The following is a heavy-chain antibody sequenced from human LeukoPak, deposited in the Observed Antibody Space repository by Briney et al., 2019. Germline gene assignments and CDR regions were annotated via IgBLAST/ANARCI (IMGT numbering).Heavy chain of an antibody. CDR1: GGSFSGCY. V-gene: IGHV4-34*01. CDR3: ARVTGYCSSTSCYAYFQH. Sequence: PSETLSLTCAVYGGSFSGCYWSWIRQPPGKGLEWIGEINHSGSTNYNPSLKSRVTISVDTSKNQFSLKLSSVTAADTAVYYCARVTGYCSSTSCYAYFQHWGQGTLVTVSS. J-gene: IGHJ1*01. CDR2: INHSGST. D-gene: IGHD2-2*01.